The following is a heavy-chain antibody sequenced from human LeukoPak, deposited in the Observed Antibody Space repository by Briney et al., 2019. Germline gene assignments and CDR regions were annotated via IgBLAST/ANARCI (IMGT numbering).Heavy chain of an antibody. CDR2: ISGSGSST. J-gene: IGHJ4*02. V-gene: IGHV3-23*01. Sequence: GGSLRLSCAASEFTLSNYAMSWVRQAPGKGLEWVSVISGSGSSTYYADSVKGRFAISRDNSKNMLYVQMNSLRAEDSAVYYCAKGAEDYVWGSIGFWGQGILVTVSS. CDR1: EFTLSNYA. CDR3: AKGAEDYVWGSIGF. D-gene: IGHD3-16*01.